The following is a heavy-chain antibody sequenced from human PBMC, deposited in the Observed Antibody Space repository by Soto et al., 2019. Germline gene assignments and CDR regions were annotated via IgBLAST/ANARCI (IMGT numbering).Heavy chain of an antibody. CDR1: GGSISSGGYS. D-gene: IGHD3-10*01. CDR2: IYHSGST. J-gene: IGHJ6*03. V-gene: IGHV4-30-2*03. CDR3: ARHYGYYSYYMDV. Sequence: SETLSLTCAVSGGSISSGGYSWSWIRQPPGKGLEWIGYIYHSGSTYYNPSLKSRVTISVDTSNNQLSLKLSSVTAADTAVYYCARHYGYYSYYMDVWTKGTTVTVSS.